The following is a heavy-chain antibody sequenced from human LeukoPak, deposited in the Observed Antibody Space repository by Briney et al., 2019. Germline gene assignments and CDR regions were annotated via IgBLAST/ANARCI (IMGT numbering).Heavy chain of an antibody. V-gene: IGHV7-4-1*02. D-gene: IGHD4-23*01. CDR3: ARVFTVVTPSDAFDI. Sequence: GASVKVSCKASGYTFTGYYMHWVRQAPGQGLEWMGWINTNTGNPTYAQGFTGRFVFSLDTSVSTAYLQISSLKAEDTAVYYCARVFTVVTPSDAFDIWGQGTMVTVSS. CDR2: INTNTGNP. CDR1: GYTFTGYY. J-gene: IGHJ3*02.